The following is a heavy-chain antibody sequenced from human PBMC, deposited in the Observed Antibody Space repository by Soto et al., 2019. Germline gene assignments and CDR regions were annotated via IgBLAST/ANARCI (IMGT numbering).Heavy chain of an antibody. J-gene: IGHJ3*02. CDR2: IYYSGST. V-gene: IGHV4-31*03. CDR1: GGSISSGGYY. Sequence: SETLSLTCTVSGGSISSGGYYWSWIRQHPGKGLEWIGYIYYSGSTYYNPSLKSRVTISVDTSKNQFSLELSSVTAADTAVYYCAREQVGAGVEITFGGVIVIGAFDIWGQGTMVTVSS. CDR3: AREQVGAGVEITFGGVIVIGAFDI. D-gene: IGHD3-16*02.